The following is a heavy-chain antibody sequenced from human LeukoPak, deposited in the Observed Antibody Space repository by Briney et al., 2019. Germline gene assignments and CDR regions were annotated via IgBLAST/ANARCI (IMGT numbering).Heavy chain of an antibody. CDR3: ARDPYCSSTSCSSYYYYGMDV. V-gene: IGHV3-30-3*01. J-gene: IGHJ6*02. CDR2: ISYDGSNK. CDR1: GFTFSSYA. Sequence: GGSLRLSCAASGFTFSSYAMHWVRQAPGKGLGWVAVISYDGSNKYYADSVKGRFTISRDNSKNTLYLQMNSMRAEDTAVYYCARDPYCSSTSCSSYYYYGMDVWGQGTTVTVSS. D-gene: IGHD2-2*01.